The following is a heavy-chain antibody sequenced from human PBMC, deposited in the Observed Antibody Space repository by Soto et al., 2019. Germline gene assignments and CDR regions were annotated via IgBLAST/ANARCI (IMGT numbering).Heavy chain of an antibody. CDR3: AKGGPDGFCSGGRCYFDY. J-gene: IGHJ4*02. V-gene: IGHV3-9*01. CDR1: GFTFDDYA. Sequence: EVQLVESGGGLVQPGRSLRLSCAASGFTFDDYAMHWVRRVPGKGLEWVSSISWNSNIIGYADSVKGRFTISRDNAKNYLYRQMNSLRPEETALYYCAKGGPDGFCSGGRCYFDYWGQGTLVTVSS. D-gene: IGHD2-15*01. CDR2: ISWNSNII.